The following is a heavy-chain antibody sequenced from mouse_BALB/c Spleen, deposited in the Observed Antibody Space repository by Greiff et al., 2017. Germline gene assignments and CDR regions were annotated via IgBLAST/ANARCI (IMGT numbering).Heavy chain of an antibody. J-gene: IGHJ3*01. D-gene: IGHD4-1*01. CDR2: INPGSGGT. CDR3: ARGSNWDGWFAY. V-gene: IGHV1-54*01. CDR1: GYAFTNYL. Sequence: VQLQQSGAELVRPGTSVKVSCKASGYAFTNYLIEWVKQRPGQGLEWIGVINPGSGGTNYNEKFKGKATLTADKSSSTAYMQLSSLTSDDSAVYFCARGSNWDGWFAYWGQGTLVTVSA.